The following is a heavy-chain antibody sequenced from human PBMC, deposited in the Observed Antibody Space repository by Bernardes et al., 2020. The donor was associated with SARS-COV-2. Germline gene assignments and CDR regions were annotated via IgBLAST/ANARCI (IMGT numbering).Heavy chain of an antibody. V-gene: IGHV5-51*01. D-gene: IGHD6-19*01. CDR1: GYNFNTQW. J-gene: IGHJ4*02. CDR2: IYPGDSET. Sequence: GESLKISCVGSGYNFNTQWVAWVRQVAGKGLEYMGIIYPGDSETKYGPSFQCRVTISADKSINTVYLQWNRLESSDTAMYYCATSLILSGWPFDHWGQGTLITVSS. CDR3: ATSLILSGWPFDH.